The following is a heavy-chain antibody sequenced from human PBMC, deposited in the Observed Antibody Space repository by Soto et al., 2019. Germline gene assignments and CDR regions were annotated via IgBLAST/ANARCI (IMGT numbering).Heavy chain of an antibody. J-gene: IGHJ4*02. Sequence: SETLSLTCTVSGWSVSIYWCSWIRQPPGKGLEWIGYFSYSGSTNYKPSLKRRVTISVATSKTQCPLKLSSVTAADTAVYYCARRAASIWAIDNWRQETLVTLSS. CDR2: FSYSGST. D-gene: IGHD6-13*01. V-gene: IGHV4-59*02. CDR3: ARRAASIWAIDN. CDR1: GWSVSIYW.